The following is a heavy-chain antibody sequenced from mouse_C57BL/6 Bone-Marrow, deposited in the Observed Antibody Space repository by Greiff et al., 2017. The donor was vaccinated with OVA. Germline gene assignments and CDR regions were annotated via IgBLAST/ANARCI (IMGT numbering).Heavy chain of an antibody. CDR3: TRDRIDYYGSPYYYAMDY. CDR2: ISSGGDYI. Sequence: EVQVVESGEGLVKPGGSLKLSCAASGFTFSSYAMSWVRQTPEKRLEWVAYISSGGDYIYYADTVKGRFTISRDNARNTLYLQMSSLKSEDTAMYYCTRDRIDYYGSPYYYAMDYWGQGTSVTVSS. CDR1: GFTFSSYA. V-gene: IGHV5-9-1*02. D-gene: IGHD1-1*01. J-gene: IGHJ4*01.